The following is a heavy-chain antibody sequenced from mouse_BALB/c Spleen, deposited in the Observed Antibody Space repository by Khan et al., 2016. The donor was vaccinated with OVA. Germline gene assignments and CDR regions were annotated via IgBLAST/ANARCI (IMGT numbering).Heavy chain of an antibody. Sequence: EVQLQQSGPELVKPGASVKMSCKASGYTFTSYVMHWVKQKPGQGLEWIGYISPNSDGSKYNEKFRGKATLTSDKSSSTAYMERSSLTSDDSAVYYCLRSLYYYGSAYEGFAYWGQGTLVTGSA. J-gene: IGHJ3*01. V-gene: IGHV1S136*01. CDR1: GYTFTSYV. CDR3: LRSLYYYGSAYEGFAY. CDR2: ISPNSDGS. D-gene: IGHD1-1*01.